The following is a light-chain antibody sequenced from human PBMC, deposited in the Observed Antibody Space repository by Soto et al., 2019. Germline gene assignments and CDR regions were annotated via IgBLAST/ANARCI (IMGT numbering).Light chain of an antibody. J-gene: IGKJ5*01. CDR3: QHFGGTTFT. V-gene: IGKV3D-15*01. CDR1: QSVSSN. CDR2: GES. Sequence: DIAMTQSPATLSVSPGERATISCRASQSVSSNLPWYQQKPGQTPSVLIYGESTRATGIPDRFSGSGSGTHFTLTISRLQPEDFAVYYCQHFGGTTFTFGEGTRLEIK.